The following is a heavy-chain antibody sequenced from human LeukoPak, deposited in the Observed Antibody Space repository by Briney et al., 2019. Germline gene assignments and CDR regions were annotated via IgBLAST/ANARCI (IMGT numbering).Heavy chain of an antibody. J-gene: IGHJ6*02. CDR1: GFTFSSYA. D-gene: IGHD6-13*01. V-gene: IGHV3-23*01. CDR2: ISGSGSST. CDR3: AKAVAAAAYHFYGMDV. Sequence: GGSLRLSCAASGFTFSSYAMGWARQAPGKGLEWVSAISGSGSSTYSADSVKGRFTISRDNSKNTLYLQMNSLRGEDTAVYYCAKAVAAAAYHFYGMDVWGQGTTVTVSS.